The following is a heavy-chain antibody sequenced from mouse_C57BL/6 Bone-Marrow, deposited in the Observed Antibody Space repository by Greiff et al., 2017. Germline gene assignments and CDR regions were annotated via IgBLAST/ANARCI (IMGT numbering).Heavy chain of an antibody. D-gene: IGHD2-3*01. CDR2: IDPENGDT. V-gene: IGHV14-4*01. J-gene: IGHJ2*01. CDR3: TTGDDGYYFYYFDY. CDR1: GFNIKDDY. Sequence: EVKLKQSGAELVRPGASVKLSCTASGFNIKDDYMHWVKQRPEQGLEWIGWIDPENGDTEYASKFQGKATITADTSSNTAYLQLSSLTSEDTAVYYCTTGDDGYYFYYFDYWGQGTTLTVSS.